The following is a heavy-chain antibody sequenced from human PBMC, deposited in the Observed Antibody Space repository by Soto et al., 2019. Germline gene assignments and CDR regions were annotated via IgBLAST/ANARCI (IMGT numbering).Heavy chain of an antibody. CDR1: GFTFSSYD. CDR3: ARVPPMAGYSGYDWYYYGMDV. D-gene: IGHD5-12*01. Sequence: GGSLRLSCAASGFTFSSYDMHWVRQATGKGLEWVSAIGTAGDTYYPGSVKGRFTISRENAKNSLYLQMNSLRAEDTAVYYCARVPPMAGYSGYDWYYYGMDVWGQGTTVTVSS. V-gene: IGHV3-13*01. CDR2: IGTAGDT. J-gene: IGHJ6*02.